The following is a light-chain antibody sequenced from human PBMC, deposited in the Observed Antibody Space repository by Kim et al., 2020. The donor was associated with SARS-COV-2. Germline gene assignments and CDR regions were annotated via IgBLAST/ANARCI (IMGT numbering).Light chain of an antibody. CDR2: DAS. Sequence: SLSPGEGATLSCRASQSVSTSLAWYQQKPGQAPRLLIYDASRRASGIPARFSGSGSGTDFTLTINSLEPEDFAVYYCQQRRDWPTSFGGGTKLEI. J-gene: IGKJ4*01. CDR1: QSVSTS. CDR3: QQRRDWPTS. V-gene: IGKV3-11*01.